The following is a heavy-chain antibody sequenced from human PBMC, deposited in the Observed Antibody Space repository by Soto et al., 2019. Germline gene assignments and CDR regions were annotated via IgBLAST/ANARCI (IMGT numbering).Heavy chain of an antibody. CDR1: GDSVSSRSYY. J-gene: IGHJ4*02. CDR3: ARDIRGYSRAFDY. D-gene: IGHD5-18*01. CDR2: VDYSGST. Sequence: SLTCTVSGDSVSSRSYYWTWVRQPPGKGLEWIGYVDYSGSTNYNPSLQSRVTISVDTSKNQFSLKLTSVTAADTAFYYCARDIRGYSRAFDYWGQGALVTVSS. V-gene: IGHV4-61*01.